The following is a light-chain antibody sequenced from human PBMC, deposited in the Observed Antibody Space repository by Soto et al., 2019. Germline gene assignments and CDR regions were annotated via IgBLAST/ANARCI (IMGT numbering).Light chain of an antibody. CDR3: QQYNNWPFS. J-gene: IGKJ5*01. CDR2: DIS. V-gene: IGKV3-15*01. Sequence: EIVLTQSPGTLSLSPGERATLSCRAAQDVTTNFAWYQLRRGQPPRLLIYDISTRATVVPARFSGSGSGTEFTLTISGLQSEDFALYFCQQYNNWPFSFGPGTRLEIK. CDR1: QDVTTN.